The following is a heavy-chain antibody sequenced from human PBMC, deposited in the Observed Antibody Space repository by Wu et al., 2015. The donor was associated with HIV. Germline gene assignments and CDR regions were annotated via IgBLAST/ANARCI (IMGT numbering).Heavy chain of an antibody. CDR2: ISVYKANT. J-gene: IGHJ3*02. CDR3: ARDRSDYYDSGGHDAFDI. D-gene: IGHD3-22*01. Sequence: QVQLVQSGAEVKKPGASVKVSCKASGYTFPNYGITWVRQAPGQGLEWLGWISVYKANTNYARKVQGRVTMTTDIYTRTAYMELRSLRSDDTAVYYCARDRSDYYDSGGHDAFDIWGQGTMVIVSS. CDR1: GYTFPNYG. V-gene: IGHV1-18*01.